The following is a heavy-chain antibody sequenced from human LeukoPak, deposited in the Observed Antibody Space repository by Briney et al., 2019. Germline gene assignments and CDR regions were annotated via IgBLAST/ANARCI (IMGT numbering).Heavy chain of an antibody. CDR3: ARESRIQLWSRATPAGGY. J-gene: IGHJ4*02. V-gene: IGHV1-46*01. CDR1: GYTFTSYY. Sequence: GASVNVSCKASGYTFTSYYMHWVRQPPGQGLEWMGIINPSGGSTSYAQKFQGRVTMTRDTSTSTVYMELSSLRSDDTAVYYCARESRIQLWSRATPAGGYWGQGTLVTVSS. CDR2: INPSGGST. D-gene: IGHD5-18*01.